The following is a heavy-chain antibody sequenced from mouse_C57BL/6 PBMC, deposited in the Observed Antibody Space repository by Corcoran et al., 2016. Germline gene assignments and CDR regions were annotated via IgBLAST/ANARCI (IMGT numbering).Heavy chain of an antibody. V-gene: IGHV3-6*01. J-gene: IGHJ3*01. Sequence: DVQLQESGPGLVKPSQSLSLTCSVTGYSITSGYYWNWIRQFPGNKLEWMGYISYDGSNNYNPSLKNRISITRDTSKNQFFLKLNSVTTEDTATYYCARGDGYYAYWGQGTLVTVSA. CDR2: ISYDGSN. D-gene: IGHD2-3*01. CDR3: ARGDGYYAY. CDR1: GYSITSGYY.